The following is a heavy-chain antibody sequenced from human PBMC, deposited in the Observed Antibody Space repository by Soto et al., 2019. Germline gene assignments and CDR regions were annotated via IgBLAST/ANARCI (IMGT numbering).Heavy chain of an antibody. J-gene: IGHJ6*02. CDR3: TKAIAAAGLLFPSYYYYGMDV. Sequence: GGSLRLSCAASGFTFSSYAMSWVHQAPGKGLEWVSAISGSGGSTYYADSVKGRFTISRDNSKNTLYLQMNSLRAEDAAVYYCTKAIAAAGLLFPSYYYYGMDVWGQGTTVTVSS. D-gene: IGHD6-13*01. V-gene: IGHV3-23*01. CDR1: GFTFSSYA. CDR2: ISGSGGST.